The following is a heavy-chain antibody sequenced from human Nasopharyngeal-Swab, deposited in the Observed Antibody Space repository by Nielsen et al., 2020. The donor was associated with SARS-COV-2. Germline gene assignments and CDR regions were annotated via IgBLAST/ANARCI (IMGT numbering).Heavy chain of an antibody. Sequence: GSLRLSCVVSGASISSRNNYWGWIRQSPGKGLAWIGTIFSSGSTYNPSLKSRVTMSVDTSKNQFSLKLTSLTAADTAVYYCVRDESGDYLGLPFDSWGPGTLVTVSS. CDR1: GASISSRNNY. J-gene: IGHJ4*02. V-gene: IGHV4-39*07. CDR2: IFSSGST. D-gene: IGHD4-17*01. CDR3: VRDESGDYLGLPFDS.